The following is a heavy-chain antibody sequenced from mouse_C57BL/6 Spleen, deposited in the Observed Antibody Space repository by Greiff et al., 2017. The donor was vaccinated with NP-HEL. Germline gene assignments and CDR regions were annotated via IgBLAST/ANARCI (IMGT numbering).Heavy chain of an antibody. D-gene: IGHD1-1*01. Sequence: EVQLQQSGPELVKPGASVKISCKASGYSFTGYYMHWVKQSHGNILDWIGYIYPYNGVSSYNQKFKGKATLTVDKSSSTAYMELRSLTSEDSAVYYCARREITTVVAEGYFDVWGTGTTVTVSS. CDR1: GYSFTGYY. CDR3: ARREITTVVAEGYFDV. J-gene: IGHJ1*03. CDR2: IYPYNGVS. V-gene: IGHV1-31*01.